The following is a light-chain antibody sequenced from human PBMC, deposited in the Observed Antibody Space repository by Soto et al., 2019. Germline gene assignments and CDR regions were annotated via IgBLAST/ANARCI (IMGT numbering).Light chain of an antibody. CDR1: NSNIGTNT. J-gene: IGLJ2*01. CDR2: NNS. CDR3: ATLDYSLNGVL. Sequence: QSVLTQPPSASGTPGQRVTISCSGRNSNIGTNTVAWYQQFPGTAPKLLIYNNSQRPSGVPDRFSGSKSGTSASLAISGLQSEDEAYYYRATLDYSLNGVLIGGGTKLTVL. V-gene: IGLV1-44*01.